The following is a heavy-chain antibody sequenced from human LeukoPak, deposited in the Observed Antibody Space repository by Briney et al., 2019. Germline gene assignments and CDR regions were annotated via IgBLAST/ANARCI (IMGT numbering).Heavy chain of an antibody. Sequence: PGGSLRLSCAASGFTVSTNYMSWVRRAPGKGLEWVSVIYSGGSTYYADSVKGRFTISRDNSKNTLYLQMNSLRVEDTAVYYCASHKAYRAFDIWGQGTMVTVSS. CDR3: ASHKAYRAFDI. D-gene: IGHD3-16*01. V-gene: IGHV3-66*02. J-gene: IGHJ3*02. CDR2: IYSGGST. CDR1: GFTVSTNY.